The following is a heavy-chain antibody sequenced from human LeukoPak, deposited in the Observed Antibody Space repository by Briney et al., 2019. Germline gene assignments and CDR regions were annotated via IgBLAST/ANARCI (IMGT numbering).Heavy chain of an antibody. V-gene: IGHV3-74*01. D-gene: IGHD4-11*01. CDR3: ASTHDYSNFNWFDP. CDR1: GFTFSSYW. J-gene: IGHJ5*02. Sequence: PGGSLRLSCAASGFTFSSYWMHWVRQAPGKGLVWVSRINSDGSSTSYAASVKGRFTISRDNAKNTLYLQMNSLRTEDTAVYYCASTHDYSNFNWFDPWGQGTLVTVSS. CDR2: INSDGSST.